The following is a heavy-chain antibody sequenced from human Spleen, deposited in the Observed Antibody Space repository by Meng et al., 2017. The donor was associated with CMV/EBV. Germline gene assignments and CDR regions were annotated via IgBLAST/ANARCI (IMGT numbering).Heavy chain of an antibody. CDR3: ARSSPLTKYYFDY. CDR1: GFTFTTYS. J-gene: IGHJ4*02. CDR2: INPDGGST. V-gene: IGHV1-46*01. Sequence: EASGFTFTTYSINWVRQAPGKGLEWLGIINPDGGSTAYAQKFQGRVTMTKDTSTSTVYMELTNLKSGDTAVYYCARSSPLTKYYFDYWGQGTLVTVSS.